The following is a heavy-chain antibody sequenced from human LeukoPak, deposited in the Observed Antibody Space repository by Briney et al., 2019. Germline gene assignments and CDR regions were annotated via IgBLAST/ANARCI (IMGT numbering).Heavy chain of an antibody. Sequence: SETLSLTCTVSGGSISSSPYYWGWIRQPPGKGLEWIGSIYYSGTTHYNPSLESRVTISVDTSKNQFSLKLASVTAADTAVYYCARVGYTYGDPGYYYYYMDVWGKGTTVTISS. V-gene: IGHV4-39*07. CDR2: IYYSGTT. D-gene: IGHD5-18*01. J-gene: IGHJ6*03. CDR1: GGSISSSPYY. CDR3: ARVGYTYGDPGYYYYYMDV.